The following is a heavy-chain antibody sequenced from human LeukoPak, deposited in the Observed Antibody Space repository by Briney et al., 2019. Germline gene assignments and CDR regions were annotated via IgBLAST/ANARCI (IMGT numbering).Heavy chain of an antibody. Sequence: GASVKVSCKACGYTFTDYYMHWVRQAPGQGLEWMGRINPNSGGTNYAQKFQGRVTMTRGTSISTAYMELSRLTSDDTAVYYCARDRGIAAAGTSFTFDYWGQGTLVTVSS. CDR1: GYTFTDYY. D-gene: IGHD6-13*01. CDR3: ARDRGIAAAGTSFTFDY. V-gene: IGHV1-2*06. J-gene: IGHJ4*02. CDR2: INPNSGGT.